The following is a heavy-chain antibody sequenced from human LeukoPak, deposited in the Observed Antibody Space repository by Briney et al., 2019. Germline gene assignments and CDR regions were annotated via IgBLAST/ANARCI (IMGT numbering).Heavy chain of an antibody. CDR2: ISGSGGST. V-gene: IGHV3-23*01. CDR1: GGSISSSN. D-gene: IGHD3-10*01. Sequence: ETLSLTCAVSGGSISSSNWWSWVRQAPGKGLEWVSAISGSGGSTYYADSVKGRFTISRDNSKNTLYLQMNSLRAEDTAVYYCAKDHYYGSGSYLDYWGQGTLVTVSS. CDR3: AKDHYYGSGSYLDY. J-gene: IGHJ4*02.